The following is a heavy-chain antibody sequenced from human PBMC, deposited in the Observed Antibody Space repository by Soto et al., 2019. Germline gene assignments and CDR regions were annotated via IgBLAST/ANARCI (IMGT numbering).Heavy chain of an antibody. CDR2: TPYSGST. J-gene: IGHJ3*01. Sequence: QVQLQESGPGLVKPSQTLSLTCTVPGGSISGLNYLWSWIRQPPGKGPEWLGYTPYSGSTYYNPSLKRRLIFSVDTSNDHCPLRLSSVTAADAAVYYCATYWGAGHDAGGFRLWGQGTVVTVSS. CDR1: GGSISGLNYL. V-gene: IGHV4-30-4*08. CDR3: ATYWGAGHDAGGFRL. D-gene: IGHD2-21*01.